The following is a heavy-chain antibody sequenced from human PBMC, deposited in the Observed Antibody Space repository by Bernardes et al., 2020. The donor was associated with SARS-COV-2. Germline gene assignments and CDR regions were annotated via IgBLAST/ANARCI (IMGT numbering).Heavy chain of an antibody. D-gene: IGHD1-26*01. CDR1: GGSFSGYY. CDR2: IKHSGTT. CDR3: ASGATLHFDY. Sequence: ETLSLTCAVYGGSFSGYYWSWIRQPPWKGLEWIREIKHSGTTNHNPSLTSRVTISVDTSKNQFSLKLSSVTAADTAVYYCASGATLHFDYWG. V-gene: IGHV4-34*01. J-gene: IGHJ4*01.